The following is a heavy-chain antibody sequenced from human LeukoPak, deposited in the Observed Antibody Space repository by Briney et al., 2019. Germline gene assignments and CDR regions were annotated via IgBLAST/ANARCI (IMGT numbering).Heavy chain of an antibody. V-gene: IGHV3-74*01. J-gene: IGHJ4*02. CDR3: ARDLPYYYDSSGYYIFDY. Sequence: GGSLRLSCAASGFTFSSYWMHWVRQAPGKGLVWVSRINSDGSSTSYADSVKGRFTISRDNAKNTLYLQMNSLRAEDTAVYYCARDLPYYYDSSGYYIFDYWGQGTLVTVSS. D-gene: IGHD3-22*01. CDR2: INSDGSST. CDR1: GFTFSSYW.